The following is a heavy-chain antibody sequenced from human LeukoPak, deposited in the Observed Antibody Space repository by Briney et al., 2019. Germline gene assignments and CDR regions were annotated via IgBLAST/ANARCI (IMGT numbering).Heavy chain of an antibody. V-gene: IGHV1-2*02. J-gene: IGHJ5*02. CDR3: ARDLWFGEKVGFDP. CDR1: GYTFTGYY. D-gene: IGHD3-10*01. Sequence: ASVKVSCKASGYTFTGYYMHWVRQAPGQGLEWMGWINPNSGGTNYAQKFQGRVTMTRDTSISTAYMELSRLRSDDTAVYYCARDLWFGEKVGFDPWGQGTLVTVSS. CDR2: INPNSGGT.